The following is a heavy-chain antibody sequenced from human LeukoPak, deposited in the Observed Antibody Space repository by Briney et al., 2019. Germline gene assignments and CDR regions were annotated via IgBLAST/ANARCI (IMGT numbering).Heavy chain of an antibody. CDR3: ARLDNARGAFDY. CDR1: GGSVSSYF. Sequence: SETLSLTCTASGGSVSSYFCSWIRQPPGKGLEWIGYMYYSGSTNYNPSLKSRVTMSVDTSKNQFSLQLSSVTAADTAVYYCARLDNARGAFDYWGQGTLVTVSS. CDR2: MYYSGST. J-gene: IGHJ4*02. D-gene: IGHD2-2*03. V-gene: IGHV4-59*02.